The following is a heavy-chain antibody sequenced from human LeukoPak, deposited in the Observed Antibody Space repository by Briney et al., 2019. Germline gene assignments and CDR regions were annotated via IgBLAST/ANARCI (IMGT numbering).Heavy chain of an antibody. CDR3: ARAQWISGVVINGPKDY. J-gene: IGHJ4*02. V-gene: IGHV3-7*01. D-gene: IGHD3-3*01. Sequence: PGGSLRLSCAASGFTFSPYWMSWVRQSPGKGLEWVANIKHDGSERYYVDSVKGRFTISRDNAKSSLFLQMNTLRAEDTAVYYCARAQWISGVVINGPKDYWGQGTLVTVSS. CDR2: IKHDGSER. CDR1: GFTFSPYW.